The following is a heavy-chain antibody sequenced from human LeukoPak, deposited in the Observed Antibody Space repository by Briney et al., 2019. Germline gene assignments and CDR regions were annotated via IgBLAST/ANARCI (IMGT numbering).Heavy chain of an antibody. J-gene: IGHJ3*02. CDR3: ATDRGHAFDI. Sequence: GESLKISCAASGFTFSSYWMHWVRQAPGKGLVWVSRIYSDGSGTSYAESVKGRFTISRDNAKNTLFLQMNSLTAEDTAVYYCATDRGHAFDIWGQGAMVTVS. CDR2: IYSDGSGT. D-gene: IGHD3-10*01. CDR1: GFTFSSYW. V-gene: IGHV3-74*01.